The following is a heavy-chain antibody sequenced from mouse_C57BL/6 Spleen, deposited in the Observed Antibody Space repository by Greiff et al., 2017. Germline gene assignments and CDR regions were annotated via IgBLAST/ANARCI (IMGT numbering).Heavy chain of an antibody. Sequence: VQLQQSGTVLARPGASVKMSCKTSGYTFTSYWMHWVKQRPGQGLEWIGAIYPGNSDTSYNQKFKGKAKLTAVTSASTAYMELSSLTNEDSAVYYCTRNDDGYYWRFDYWGQGTTLTVSS. CDR2: IYPGNSDT. V-gene: IGHV1-5*01. J-gene: IGHJ2*01. CDR1: GYTFTSYW. CDR3: TRNDDGYYWRFDY. D-gene: IGHD2-3*01.